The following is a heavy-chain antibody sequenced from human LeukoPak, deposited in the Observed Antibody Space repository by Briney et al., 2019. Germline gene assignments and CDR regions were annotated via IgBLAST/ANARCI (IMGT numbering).Heavy chain of an antibody. Sequence: TGGSLRLSCAASGFIFSSYSMNWVRQAPGKGLEWVSSISSSSSYMYYADSVKGRFTISRDNAKNSLYLQMDSLRAEDTAVYYCARMGLLYSSSAEAFEYWGQGTLVTVSS. D-gene: IGHD6-6*01. CDR3: ARMGLLYSSSAEAFEY. V-gene: IGHV3-21*01. CDR1: GFIFSSYS. CDR2: ISSSSSYM. J-gene: IGHJ4*02.